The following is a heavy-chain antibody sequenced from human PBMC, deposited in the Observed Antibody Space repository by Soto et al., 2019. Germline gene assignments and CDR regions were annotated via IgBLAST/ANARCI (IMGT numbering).Heavy chain of an antibody. J-gene: IGHJ4*02. CDR1: GGSISSSSYY. CDR2: IYYSGST. V-gene: IGHV4-39*01. Sequence: SETLSLTCTVSGGSISSSSYYWGWIRHPPGKGLEWIGSIYYSGSTYYNPSLKSRVTISVDTSKNQFSLKLSSVTAADTAVYYCARQAYYDSSGYYYPQGNYFDYWGQGTLVTVSS. CDR3: ARQAYYDSSGYYYPQGNYFDY. D-gene: IGHD3-22*01.